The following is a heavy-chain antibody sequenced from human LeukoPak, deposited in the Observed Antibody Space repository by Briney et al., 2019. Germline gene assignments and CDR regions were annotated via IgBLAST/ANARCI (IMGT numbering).Heavy chain of an antibody. V-gene: IGHV3-73*01. J-gene: IGHJ4*02. CDR3: TCLDAVRGSYDY. Sequence: TGGSLKLSCAAYGFTFTGSAIHWVRQAAGKGLEWLGRIRSNANSYATAYAASVKGRFTISRDNSKNTPYLQMNSLKTEDTAMYFCTCLDAVRGSYDYWGQGTLVTVSS. D-gene: IGHD3-10*01. CDR2: IRSNANSYAT. CDR1: GFTFTGSA.